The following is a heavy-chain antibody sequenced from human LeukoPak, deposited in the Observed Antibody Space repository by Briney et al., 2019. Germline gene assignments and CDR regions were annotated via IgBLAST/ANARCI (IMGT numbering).Heavy chain of an antibody. D-gene: IGHD2-2*01. CDR3: AREGWGYCSSTSCYFNYGMDV. CDR1: GGSVSSGSYY. Sequence: SETLSLTCTVSGGSVSSGSYYWSWIRQPPGKGLEWIGYIYYSGSTNYNPSLKSRVTISVDTSKNQFYLKLSSVTAADTAVYYCAREGWGYCSSTSCYFNYGMDVWGKGTTVTVSS. J-gene: IGHJ6*04. CDR2: IYYSGST. V-gene: IGHV4-61*01.